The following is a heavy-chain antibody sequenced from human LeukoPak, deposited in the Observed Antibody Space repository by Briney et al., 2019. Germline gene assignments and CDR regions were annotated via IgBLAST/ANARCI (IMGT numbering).Heavy chain of an antibody. J-gene: IGHJ6*04. Sequence: PGGSLRLSCAASGFTFSSYSMNWVRQAPGKGLEWVSYISSSGFTTYYADSVKGRFTISRDNAKNSLYLQMNSLRAEDTAVYYCAELGITMIGGVWGKGTTVTISS. CDR3: AELGITMIGGV. V-gene: IGHV3-48*04. CDR1: GFTFSSYS. D-gene: IGHD3-10*02. CDR2: ISSSGFTT.